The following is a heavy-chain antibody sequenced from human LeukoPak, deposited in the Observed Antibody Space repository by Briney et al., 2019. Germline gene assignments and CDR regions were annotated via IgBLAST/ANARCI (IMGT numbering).Heavy chain of an antibody. J-gene: IGHJ3*02. Sequence: GGSLRLSCADSGFTFRGYSMNWVRQAPGRGLEWVSSISSSSGVIFYADSVKGRFTISRDNAKNSLYLQMISLRVEDTAVYYCARGGAGATKDDTFDIWGQGTMVTVSS. D-gene: IGHD1-1*01. CDR3: ARGGAGATKDDTFDI. V-gene: IGHV3-21*01. CDR2: ISSSSGVI. CDR1: GFTFRGYS.